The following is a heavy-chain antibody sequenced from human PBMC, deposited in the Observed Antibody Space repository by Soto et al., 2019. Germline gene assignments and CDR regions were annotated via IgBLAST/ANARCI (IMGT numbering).Heavy chain of an antibody. CDR1: GVTFSNYA. CDR2: VTPKLATA. V-gene: IGHV1-69*13. D-gene: IGHD5-12*01. Sequence: ASVKVSCKASGVTFSNYAINWVRQAPGLGLEWMGQVTPKLATAKHAQKFQGRVTITADESASTAYMYVSSLRSEDTAVYFCARRRDGYNSAFDIWGQGTLVTVSS. CDR3: ARRRDGYNSAFDI. J-gene: IGHJ3*02.